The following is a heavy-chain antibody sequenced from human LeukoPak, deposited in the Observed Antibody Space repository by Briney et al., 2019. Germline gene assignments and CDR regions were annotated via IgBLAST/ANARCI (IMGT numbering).Heavy chain of an antibody. J-gene: IGHJ4*02. CDR1: GGSISSGGYF. Sequence: SETLSLTCTVSGGSISSGGYFWGWVRQPPGKGLEWIGRIYTSGSTNYNPSLKSRVTMSVDTSKNQFSLKLSPVTAADTAVYYCARALGGYDYVWGSYFDYWGQGTLVTVSS. V-gene: IGHV4-39*07. CDR3: ARALGGYDYVWGSYFDY. D-gene: IGHD3-16*01. CDR2: IYTSGST.